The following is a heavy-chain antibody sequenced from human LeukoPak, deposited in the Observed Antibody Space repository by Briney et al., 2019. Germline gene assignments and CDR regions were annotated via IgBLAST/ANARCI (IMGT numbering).Heavy chain of an antibody. D-gene: IGHD1-20*01. V-gene: IGHV3-23*01. CDR3: ARGVNNCDTDADWSDH. CDR2: ISGSGESK. Sequence: HTGGSLRLSCACTGFTFSSFAKHCVRQVAGKGLEWVSGISGSGESKFYADSVKGRFTVSRDNSKNTLYLQMNSLRVEDTAVYYCARGVNNCDTDADWSDHWGLGTLVTVSS. CDR1: GFTFSSFA. J-gene: IGHJ5*02.